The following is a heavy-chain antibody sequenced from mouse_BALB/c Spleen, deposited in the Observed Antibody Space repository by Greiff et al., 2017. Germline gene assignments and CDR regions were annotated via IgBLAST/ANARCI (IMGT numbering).Heavy chain of an antibody. CDR1: GYSITSDYA. D-gene: IGHD4-1*01. Sequence: EVKLMESGPGLVKPSQSLSLTCTVTGYSITSDYAWNWIRQFPGNKLEWMGYISYSGSTSYNPSLKSRISITRDTSKNQFFLQLNSVTTEDTATYYCAGVLTGIFDYWGQGTTLTVSS. V-gene: IGHV3-2*02. J-gene: IGHJ2*01. CDR2: ISYSGST. CDR3: AGVLTGIFDY.